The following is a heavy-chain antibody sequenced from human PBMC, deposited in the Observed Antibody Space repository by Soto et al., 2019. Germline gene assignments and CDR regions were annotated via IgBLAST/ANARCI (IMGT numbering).Heavy chain of an antibody. CDR3: ARNGGDGYGH. V-gene: IGHV1-69*12. Sequence: QVPLVQSGAEVKKPGSSVKVSCKASGGTFSSYAISWVRQAPGQGLEWMGGIIPIFGTPNYAQKFQGRVTITADETPSTAYIELSSLRSEDTAVYYCARNGGDGYGHWGQGTLVTVSS. J-gene: IGHJ4*02. CDR1: GGTFSSYA. D-gene: IGHD5-12*01. CDR2: IIPIFGTP.